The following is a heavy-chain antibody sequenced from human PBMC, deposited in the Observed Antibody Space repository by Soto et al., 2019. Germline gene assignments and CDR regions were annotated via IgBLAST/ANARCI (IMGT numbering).Heavy chain of an antibody. V-gene: IGHV1-69*13. CDR1: GGTFSSYA. CDR2: IIPIFGTA. D-gene: IGHD3-22*01. Sequence: ASVKVSCKASGGTFSSYAISWVRQAPGQGLEWMGGIIPIFGTANYAQKFQGRVTITADESTSTAYMELSSLRSEDTAVYYCARERTYYYDSSGYYSFDYWGQGTLVTVSS. CDR3: ARERTYYYDSSGYYSFDY. J-gene: IGHJ4*02.